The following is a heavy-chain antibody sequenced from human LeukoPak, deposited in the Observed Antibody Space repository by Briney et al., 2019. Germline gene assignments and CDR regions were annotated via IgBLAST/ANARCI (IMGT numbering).Heavy chain of an antibody. D-gene: IGHD3-10*01. CDR1: GYTFTGYY. J-gene: IGHJ5*02. CDR3: ARESVHSNWFDP. Sequence: GASVKVSCKASGYTFTGYYMHWVRQAPGQGLEWMGWINPNSGGTNYAQKFRGRVTMTRDTSISTAYMELSRLRSDDTAVYYCARESVHSNWFDPWGQGTLVTVSS. V-gene: IGHV1-2*02. CDR2: INPNSGGT.